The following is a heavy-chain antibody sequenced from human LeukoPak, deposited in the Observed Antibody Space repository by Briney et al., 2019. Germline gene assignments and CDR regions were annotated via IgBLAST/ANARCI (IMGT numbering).Heavy chain of an antibody. Sequence: ASVKVSCKGSEYTFSDFDINWVRQAPGQGLEWMGWMNPKSGNTGYAQKFKGRVTLTRDTSTNTAYMDLSSLTSGDTAIYYCARVPEIGYCSGGSCYRFDIWGQGTLVTVSS. CDR3: ARVPEIGYCSGGSCYRFDI. J-gene: IGHJ3*02. V-gene: IGHV1-8*02. CDR2: MNPKSGNT. CDR1: EYTFSDFD. D-gene: IGHD2-15*01.